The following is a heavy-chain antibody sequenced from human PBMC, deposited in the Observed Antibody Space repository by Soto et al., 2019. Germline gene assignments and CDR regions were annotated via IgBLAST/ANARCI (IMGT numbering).Heavy chain of an antibody. CDR2: IYSLGNT. CDR1: GGSISSSSYY. V-gene: IGHV4-39*07. CDR3: ARVSNRDIVMVVGSHYYMDG. Sequence: PSETLSLTCTVSGGSISSSSYYWGWIRQPPGQGLEWLGTIYSLGNTYYNPSLKSRVTISVDKSKSQLFLKLSSVTAADTAVYYCARVSNRDIVMVVGSHYYMDGWGKGNTVTVSS. J-gene: IGHJ6*03. D-gene: IGHD2-8*02.